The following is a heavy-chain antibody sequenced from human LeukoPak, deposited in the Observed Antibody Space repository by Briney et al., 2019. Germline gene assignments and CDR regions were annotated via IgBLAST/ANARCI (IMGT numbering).Heavy chain of an antibody. Sequence: SETLSLTCAVYGGSFSGYYWSWIRQPPGKGLEWIGEINHSGSTNYNPSLKSRVTISVDTSKNQFSLKLSSVTAADTAVYYCARHQRFGIVVVPAATLGFDYWGQGTLVTVSS. V-gene: IGHV4-34*01. CDR2: INHSGST. CDR1: GGSFSGYY. J-gene: IGHJ4*02. D-gene: IGHD2-2*01. CDR3: ARHQRFGIVVVPAATLGFDY.